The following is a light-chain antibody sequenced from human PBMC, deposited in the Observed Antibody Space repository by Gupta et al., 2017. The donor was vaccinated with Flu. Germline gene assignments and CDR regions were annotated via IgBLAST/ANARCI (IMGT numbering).Light chain of an antibody. J-gene: IGKJ4*01. CDR3: MQTTRLPIT. CDR2: EVS. Sequence: VMTQAPLSLSVTPGQPASISCKSRQSLLHSDGNTFLYWFLQKAGQPPQLLIYEVSNRFPGVPDRFSGSGSGTYFTLKISRVEADDVGVYYCMQTTRLPITFGGGTKVEIK. CDR1: QSLLHSDGNTF. V-gene: IGKV2D-29*01.